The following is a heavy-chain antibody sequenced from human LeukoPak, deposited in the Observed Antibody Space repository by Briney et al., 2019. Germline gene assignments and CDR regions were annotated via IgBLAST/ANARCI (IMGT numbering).Heavy chain of an antibody. Sequence: ASVKVSCKASGYTFTGYYMHWVRQAPGQGLKWMGWINPNSGGTNYAQKFQGRVTMTRDTSISTAYMELRSLTSDDTATYYCARDLRTVVHEYWGQGTLVTVSS. CDR3: ARDLRTVVHEY. V-gene: IGHV1-2*02. D-gene: IGHD4-23*01. CDR2: INPNSGGT. J-gene: IGHJ4*02. CDR1: GYTFTGYY.